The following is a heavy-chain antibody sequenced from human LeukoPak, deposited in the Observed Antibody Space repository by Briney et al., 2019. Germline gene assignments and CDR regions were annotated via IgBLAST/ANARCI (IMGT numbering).Heavy chain of an antibody. J-gene: IGHJ4*02. CDR2: MSSSGESP. D-gene: IGHD5-24*01. V-gene: IGHV3-23*01. Sequence: SGGSLRLSCAASGFTFSRYAMSWVRQAPGKGLEWVSGMSSSGESPYYADSVKGRFTISRDNSKNTLYLEINSLRAEDTAVYYCAKKSRDGYNPFDYLGQGTQVTVSS. CDR1: GFTFSRYA. CDR3: AKKSRDGYNPFDY.